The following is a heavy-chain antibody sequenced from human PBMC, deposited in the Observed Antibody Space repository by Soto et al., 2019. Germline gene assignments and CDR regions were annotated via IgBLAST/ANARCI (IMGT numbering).Heavy chain of an antibody. CDR1: GYTYINYY. Sequence: PGWSLRLSCVASGYTYINYYMHWVRQAPGQGFEWMGRISPKSGGTNYAQKFQGRVSLTWDTSLKTAYMELSSLMSEDTAVYYCARPPGYISDWYYFDLWGQGTQVTVSS. J-gene: IGHJ4*02. D-gene: IGHD3-9*01. CDR2: ISPKSGGT. CDR3: ARPPGYISDWYYFDL. V-gene: IGHV1-2*02.